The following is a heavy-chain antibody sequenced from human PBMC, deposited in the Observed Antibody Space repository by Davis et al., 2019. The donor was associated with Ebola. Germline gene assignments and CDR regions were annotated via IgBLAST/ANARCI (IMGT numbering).Heavy chain of an antibody. D-gene: IGHD3-10*01. CDR2: INPNSGGT. V-gene: IGHV1-2*02. Sequence: ASVKVSCKASGYTFTGYYMHWVRQAPGQGLEWMGWINPNSGGTNYAQKFQGRVTMTRDTSISTAYMELSRLRSEDTAVYYCARELVPTDRDPYYYGSGSYYRYWFDPWGQGTLVTVSS. CDR3: ARELVPTDRDPYYYGSGSYYRYWFDP. CDR1: GYTFTGYY. J-gene: IGHJ5*02.